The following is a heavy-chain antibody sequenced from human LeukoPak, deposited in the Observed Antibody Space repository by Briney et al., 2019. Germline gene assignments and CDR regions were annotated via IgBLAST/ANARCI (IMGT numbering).Heavy chain of an antibody. CDR3: ARLDGYNYWYYFDY. CDR2: IKQDGSEK. CDR1: GFTFSSYW. J-gene: IGHJ4*02. V-gene: IGHV3-7*03. Sequence: GGSLRLSCAASGFTFSSYWMSWVRQAPGKGLEWVANIKQDGSEKYYVDSVKGRFTISRDNAKNSLYLQMNSLRAEDTAVYYCARLDGYNYWYYFDYWGQGTLVIVSS. D-gene: IGHD5-24*01.